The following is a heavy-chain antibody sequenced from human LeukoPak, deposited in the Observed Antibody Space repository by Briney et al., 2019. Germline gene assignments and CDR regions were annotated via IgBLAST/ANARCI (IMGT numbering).Heavy chain of an antibody. D-gene: IGHD2-2*01. V-gene: IGHV3-33*01. CDR1: GFTFSDYG. Sequence: GGSLRLSCAASGFTFSDYGMHWVRQAPGKGLEWVAFIWYDGTNKYYGDSVKGRFTISRDNYKNTLYLQMNSLRIEDTAVYYCARYCSSTSCSHNAFDIWGQGTLVTVSS. J-gene: IGHJ3*02. CDR3: ARYCSSTSCSHNAFDI. CDR2: IWYDGTNK.